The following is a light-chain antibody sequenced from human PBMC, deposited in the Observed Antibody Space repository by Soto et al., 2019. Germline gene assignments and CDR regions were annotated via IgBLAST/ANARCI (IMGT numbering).Light chain of an antibody. CDR1: SSDVGGYNY. CDR3: SSYTSSSTVV. Sequence: QAASVSGSPGQSITISCTGTSSDVGGYNYVSWFQQHPGKAPKLMIYDVSNRPSGVSNRFSGSKSGNTASLTISGLQAEDEADYYCSSYTSSSTVVFGGGTKLTVL. J-gene: IGLJ2*01. V-gene: IGLV2-14*01. CDR2: DVS.